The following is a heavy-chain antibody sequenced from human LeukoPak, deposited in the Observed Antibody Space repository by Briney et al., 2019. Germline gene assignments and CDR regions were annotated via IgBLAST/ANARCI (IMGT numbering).Heavy chain of an antibody. CDR3: ARSTASHVYYYDSSGYYAFDI. J-gene: IGHJ3*02. D-gene: IGHD3-22*01. V-gene: IGHV3-13*01. CDR1: GFTFSSYD. Sequence: PGGSLRLSCAASGFTFSSYDMHWVRQATGKGLEWVSAIGTAGDTYYPGSVKGRLTISRENAKNSLYLQMNSLRAGDTAVYYCARSTASHVYYYDSSGYYAFDIWGQGTMVTVSS. CDR2: IGTAGDT.